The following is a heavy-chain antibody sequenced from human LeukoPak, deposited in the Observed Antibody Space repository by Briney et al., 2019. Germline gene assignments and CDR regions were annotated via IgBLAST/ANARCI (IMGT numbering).Heavy chain of an antibody. CDR1: GYTFTSYD. V-gene: IGHV1-8*01. Sequence: ASVKVSCEASGYTFTSYDINWVRQATGQGLEWMGWMNPNSGNTGYAQKFQGRVTMTRNTSISTAYMELSSLRSEDTAVYYCARVFFDPYYYYYGMDVWGQGTTVTVSS. CDR3: ARVFFDPYYYYYGMDV. J-gene: IGHJ6*02. CDR2: MNPNSGNT. D-gene: IGHD3/OR15-3a*01.